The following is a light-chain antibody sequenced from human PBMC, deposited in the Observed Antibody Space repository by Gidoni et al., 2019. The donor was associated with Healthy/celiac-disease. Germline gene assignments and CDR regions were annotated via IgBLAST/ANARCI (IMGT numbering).Light chain of an antibody. Sequence: DIQMTQSPSSLSASVGDSVTITCRASQRISSYLNWYQQKPGKAPKLLIYAASSLQSGVPSRFSGSGSGTDFTLTISSLQPEDFATYYCQQSYSTPSITFGQGTRLEIK. CDR2: AAS. CDR1: QRISSY. CDR3: QQSYSTPSIT. V-gene: IGKV1-39*01. J-gene: IGKJ5*01.